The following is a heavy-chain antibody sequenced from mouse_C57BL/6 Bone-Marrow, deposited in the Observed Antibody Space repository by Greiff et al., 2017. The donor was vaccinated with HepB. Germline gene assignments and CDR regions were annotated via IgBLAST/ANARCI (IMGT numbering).Heavy chain of an antibody. CDR1: GYTFTSYW. V-gene: IGHV1-69*01. CDR3: ARQGSSRGGYAMDY. Sequence: QVQLQQPGAELVMPGASVKLSCKASGYTFTSYWMHWVKQRPGQGLEWIGEIDPSDSYTNYNQKFKGKSTLTVDKSSSTAYMQRSSLTSEDSAVYYWARQGSSRGGYAMDYWGQGTSVTVSS. J-gene: IGHJ4*01. CDR2: IDPSDSYT.